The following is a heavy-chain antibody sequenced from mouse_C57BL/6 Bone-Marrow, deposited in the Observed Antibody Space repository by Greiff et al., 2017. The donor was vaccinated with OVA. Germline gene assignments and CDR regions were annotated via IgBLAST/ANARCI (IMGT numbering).Heavy chain of an antibody. CDR2: IYPGDGDT. CDR3: AVATDYAMDY. CDR1: GYAFSSSW. D-gene: IGHD1-1*01. Sequence: QVQLQQSGPELVKPGASVTISCKASGYAFSSSWMNWVKQRPGKGLEWIGRIYPGDGDTNYNGKFKGKATLTADKSSSTAYMQLSSLTSEDSAVYFCAVATDYAMDYWGQGTSVTVSS. J-gene: IGHJ4*01. V-gene: IGHV1-82*01.